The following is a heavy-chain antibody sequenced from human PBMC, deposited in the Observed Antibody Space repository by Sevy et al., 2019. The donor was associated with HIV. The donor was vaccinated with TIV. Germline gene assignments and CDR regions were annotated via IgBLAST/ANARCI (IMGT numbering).Heavy chain of an antibody. CDR2: INSSSTII. V-gene: IGHV3-48*01. J-gene: IGHJ6*02. CDR3: ARDGGYSDYGMDL. D-gene: IGHD2-15*01. Sequence: GGSLRLSCVASGFTFSSYNFNWVRQAPGKGLELISFINSSSTIISHADSVKGRFTISRDSAKKSVYLQMNSLRVEDTAVYYCARDGGYSDYGMDLWGQGTTVTVSS. CDR1: GFTFSSYN.